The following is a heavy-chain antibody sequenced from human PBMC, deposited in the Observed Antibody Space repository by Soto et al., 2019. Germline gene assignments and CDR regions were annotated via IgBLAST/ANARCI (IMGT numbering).Heavy chain of an antibody. CDR2: ISDSGST. J-gene: IGHJ4*02. D-gene: IGHD3-16*01. V-gene: IGHV4-59*01. CDR3: ARDRLVGIKTWEHFDY. CDR1: GGSISNYY. Sequence: SETLSLTCNVSGGSISNYYWNCIRQPPGKILELIGYISDSGSTKYNPSLMSRVTISADMSKNQVSLKVKSVAAADTAIYYCARDRLVGIKTWEHFDYWRQGTMVTVSS.